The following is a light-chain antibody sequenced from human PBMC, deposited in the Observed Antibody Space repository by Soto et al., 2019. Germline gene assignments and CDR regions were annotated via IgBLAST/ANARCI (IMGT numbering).Light chain of an antibody. CDR1: SSDVGGYNY. Sequence: QSVLPQSRSVSGSPGQSVTISCTGTSSDVGGYNYVSWYQQYPGKAPKVMIYAVTKRPSGVPDRISGSKSGNTASLTISGLQAEDEADYYCCSYAGSYTHYVFGTGTKVTVL. J-gene: IGLJ1*01. CDR3: CSYAGSYTHYV. V-gene: IGLV2-11*01. CDR2: AVT.